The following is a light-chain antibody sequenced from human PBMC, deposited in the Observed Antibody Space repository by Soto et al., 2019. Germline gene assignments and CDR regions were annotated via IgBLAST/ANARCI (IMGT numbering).Light chain of an antibody. CDR1: QSLGGW. V-gene: IGKV1-5*03. CDR2: NAS. J-gene: IGKJ2*01. Sequence: DITMTQSPSSLVASVGDRVTITCRASQSLGGWLAWYQQKPGEAPKLLIYNASTLDNGVPSRFSGSGSGTEFTLTIRSLQPDDSATYFCQQYHTYLYTFGQGTKLEI. CDR3: QQYHTYLYT.